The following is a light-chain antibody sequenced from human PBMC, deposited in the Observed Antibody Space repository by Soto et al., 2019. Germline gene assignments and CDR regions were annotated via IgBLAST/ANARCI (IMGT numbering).Light chain of an antibody. CDR2: EVT. CDR1: SGEVGRYNH. J-gene: IGLJ7*01. CDR3: ISYTRTTTLV. V-gene: IGLV2-14*01. Sequence: QSALTQPASVSGSPGQSITISCAGTSGEVGRYNHVAWYQQHPGKVPKLIIYEVTKRPSGVSNRFSGSKSGNTASLNFSGLQAEDEADYYCISYTRTTTLVFGGGTQLTVL.